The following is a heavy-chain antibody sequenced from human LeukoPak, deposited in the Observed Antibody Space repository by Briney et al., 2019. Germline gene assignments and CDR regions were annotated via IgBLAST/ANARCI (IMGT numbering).Heavy chain of an antibody. V-gene: IGHV5-51*01. CDR1: GYSFTSYW. CDR2: IYPDDSDT. D-gene: IGHD6-13*01. CDR3: ARQRRNGGIAASNDAFDI. J-gene: IGHJ3*02. Sequence: GESLKISCKGSGYSFTSYWIAWVRQMPGKGLEWMGIIYPDDSDTRYSPSFQGQVTISADKSISTAYLQWSSLKASDTAMYYCARQRRNGGIAASNDAFDIWGQGTMVTVSS.